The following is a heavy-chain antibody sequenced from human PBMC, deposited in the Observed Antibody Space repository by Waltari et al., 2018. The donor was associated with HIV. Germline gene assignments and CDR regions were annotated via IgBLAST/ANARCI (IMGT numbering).Heavy chain of an antibody. D-gene: IGHD3-22*01. CDR3: AKHRHYYDSSGLDY. J-gene: IGHJ4*02. CDR2: IRYDGSNE. V-gene: IGHV3-30*02. Sequence: QVQLVESGGGVVQPGGSLRLSCAASGFTFSSYGMHWVRQAPGRGLEWVAFIRYDGSNEYYADSVKGRFTISRDNSKNTLYLQMNSLRAEDTAVYYCAKHRHYYDSSGLDYWGQGTLVTVSS. CDR1: GFTFSSYG.